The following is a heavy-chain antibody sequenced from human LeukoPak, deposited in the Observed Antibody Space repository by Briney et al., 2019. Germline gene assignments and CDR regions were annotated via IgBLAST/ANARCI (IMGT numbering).Heavy chain of an antibody. CDR1: GFTFSVYY. Sequence: PGGSLRLSCAASGFTFSVYYISWIRQAPGKGLEWVSYISSSGRTIYYADSVKGRFTVSRDNAKKSLYLQMNSLRAEDTAVYYCARGRFLEWLGPDYWGQGTLVTVSS. V-gene: IGHV3-11*04. D-gene: IGHD3-3*01. J-gene: IGHJ4*02. CDR2: ISSSGRTI. CDR3: ARGRFLEWLGPDY.